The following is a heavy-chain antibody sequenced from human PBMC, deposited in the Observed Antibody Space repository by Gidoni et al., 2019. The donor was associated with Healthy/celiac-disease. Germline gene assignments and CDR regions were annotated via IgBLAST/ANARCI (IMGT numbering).Heavy chain of an antibody. CDR2: ISGSGGST. CDR3: AKDPIAVAGSYYYYGMDV. D-gene: IGHD6-19*01. J-gene: IGHJ6*02. CDR1: AFTFSSYS. Sequence: EVQLLESGGGLVQPGGSLRLSCAASAFTFSSYSMSWVRQAPGKGLEWVSAISGSGGSTYYADSVKGRFTISRDNSKNTLYLQMNSLRAEDTAVYYCAKDPIAVAGSYYYYGMDVWGQGTTVTVSS. V-gene: IGHV3-23*01.